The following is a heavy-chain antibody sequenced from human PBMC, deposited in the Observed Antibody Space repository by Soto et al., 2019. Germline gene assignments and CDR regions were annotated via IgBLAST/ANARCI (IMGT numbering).Heavy chain of an antibody. D-gene: IGHD6-6*01. CDR3: ARARSSVPARRGIGYYGMDV. J-gene: IGHJ6*02. CDR2: INHSGIT. Sequence: QVQLQQWGAGLLKPSETLSLTCVVNGGSFSGYYWSWVRLPPGKGLEWIGEINHSGITDSNPSLKRRGTIAGDGARNQCSRNLTSGTAADTAVYFCARARSSVPARRGIGYYGMDVWGHGTTVTVSS. V-gene: IGHV4-34*01. CDR1: GGSFSGYY.